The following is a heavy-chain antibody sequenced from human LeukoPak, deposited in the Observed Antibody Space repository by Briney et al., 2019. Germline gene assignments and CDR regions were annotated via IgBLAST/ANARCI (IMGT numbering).Heavy chain of an antibody. D-gene: IGHD3-3*01. CDR1: RFTFNNAW. CDR2: ISYDGSNK. Sequence: PGGSLRLSCVASRFTFNNAWMNWVRQAPGKGLEWVAVISYDGSNKYYADSVKGRFTISRDNSKNTLYLQMNSLRAEDTAVYYCARDGHDFWSGLLRYPDFYYFDYWGQGTLVTVSS. CDR3: ARDGHDFWSGLLRYPDFYYFDY. J-gene: IGHJ4*02. V-gene: IGHV3-30-3*01.